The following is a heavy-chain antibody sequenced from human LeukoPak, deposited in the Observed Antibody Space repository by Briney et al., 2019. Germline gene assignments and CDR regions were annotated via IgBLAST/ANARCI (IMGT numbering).Heavy chain of an antibody. CDR1: GFTFSSYA. D-gene: IGHD2-21*02. J-gene: IGHJ4*02. CDR2: ISYDGSNK. CDR3: ARDRMVVETAILAPCYFDY. Sequence: GRSLRLSCAASGFTFSSYAMHWVRQAPGKGLEWVAVISYDGSNKYYADSVKGRFTISRDNSKNTLYLQMNSLRAEDTAVYYCARDRMVVETAILAPCYFDYWGQGTLVTVSS. V-gene: IGHV3-30*01.